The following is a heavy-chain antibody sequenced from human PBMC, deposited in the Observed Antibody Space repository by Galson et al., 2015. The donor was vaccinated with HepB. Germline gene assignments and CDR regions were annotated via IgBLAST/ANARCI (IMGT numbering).Heavy chain of an antibody. Sequence: SLRLSCAVSGFTFSSYAMHWVRQAPGKGLEWVAVISYDGSNKYYADSVKGRFTISRDNSKNTLYLQMNSLRAEDTAVYYCARVSDYYDSSGYYGGGYFDYWGQGTLVTVSS. CDR1: GFTFSSYA. J-gene: IGHJ4*02. CDR2: ISYDGSNK. V-gene: IGHV3-30-3*01. CDR3: ARVSDYYDSSGYYGGGYFDY. D-gene: IGHD3-22*01.